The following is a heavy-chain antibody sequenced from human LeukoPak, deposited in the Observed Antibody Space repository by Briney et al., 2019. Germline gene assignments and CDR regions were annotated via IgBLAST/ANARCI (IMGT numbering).Heavy chain of an antibody. V-gene: IGHV3-73*01. D-gene: IGHD3-3*01. CDR3: AGDYNFLAGLNY. Sequence: GGSLRLSCAASGLTFSGSGIHWVRQASGKGLEWLGRIGRQGDSNATRYAASLKGKFTISRVDSRNTAYLQMNSLKSEDTAVYYCAGDYNFLAGLNYWGQGTLVTVSS. J-gene: IGHJ4*02. CDR2: IGRQGDSNAT. CDR1: GLTFSGSG.